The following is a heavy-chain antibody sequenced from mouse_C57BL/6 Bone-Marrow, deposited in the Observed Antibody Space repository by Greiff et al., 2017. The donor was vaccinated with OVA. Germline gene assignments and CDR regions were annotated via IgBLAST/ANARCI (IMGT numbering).Heavy chain of an antibody. Sequence: EVQLQQSGPELVKPGASVKISCKASGYTFTDYYMNWVKQSHGKSLEWIGDINPNNGGTSYNQKFKGKATLTVDKSSSTAYMELRSLTSEDSAVYYCARENYYDDYWGQGTTLTVSA. CDR1: GYTFTDYY. CDR3: ARENYYDDY. V-gene: IGHV1-26*01. CDR2: INPNNGGT. J-gene: IGHJ2*01.